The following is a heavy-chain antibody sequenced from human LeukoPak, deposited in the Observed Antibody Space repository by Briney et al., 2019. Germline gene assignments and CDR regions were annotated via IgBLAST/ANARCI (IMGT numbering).Heavy chain of an antibody. J-gene: IGHJ6*03. Sequence: SGGSLRLSCAASGFTFSSYWMSWVRQAPGKGLEWVANIKQDGSEKYYVDSVKGRFTISRDNAKNSLYLQMNSLRAEDTAVYYCARVEDNYDFWSGSSLYYYMDVWGKGTTVTVSS. V-gene: IGHV3-7*01. D-gene: IGHD3-3*01. CDR3: ARVEDNYDFWSGSSLYYYMDV. CDR1: GFTFSSYW. CDR2: IKQDGSEK.